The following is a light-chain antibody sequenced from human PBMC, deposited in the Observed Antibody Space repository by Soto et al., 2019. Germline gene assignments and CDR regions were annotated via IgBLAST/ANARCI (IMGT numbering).Light chain of an antibody. Sequence: EIVLTQSPATLSLSPGVRATLSCRASQSVSSHLAWYQQKPGQAPRLRIYDASNRATGIPARFSGSGSGTDFTLTTSSLEPEDFAVYYCQQRSNSFTFGPGTKVDIK. CDR3: QQRSNSFT. CDR2: DAS. CDR1: QSVSSH. J-gene: IGKJ3*01. V-gene: IGKV3-11*01.